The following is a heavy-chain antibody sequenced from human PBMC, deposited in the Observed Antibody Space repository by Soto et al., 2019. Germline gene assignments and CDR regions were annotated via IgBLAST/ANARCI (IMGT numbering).Heavy chain of an antibody. CDR3: ARGSRYCSSTSCYQFFDY. D-gene: IGHD2-2*01. J-gene: IGHJ4*02. V-gene: IGHV4-34*01. CDR2: INHSGST. CDR1: GGSFSGYY. Sequence: LSLTCAVYGGSFSGYYWSWIRQPPGKGLEWIGEINHSGSTNYNPSLKSRVTISVDTSKNQFSLKLSSVTAADTAVYYCARGSRYCSSTSCYQFFDYWGQGTLVTVSS.